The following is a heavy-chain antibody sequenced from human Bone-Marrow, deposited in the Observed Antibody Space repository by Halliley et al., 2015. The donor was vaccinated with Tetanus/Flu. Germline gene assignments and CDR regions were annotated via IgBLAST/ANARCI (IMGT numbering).Heavy chain of an antibody. V-gene: IGHV3-30*18. J-gene: IGHJ4*02. Sequence: ISSDGSNKYYADSVKGRFTISRDNSKNTLYLHMNSLRAEDTAVYYCAKDKFPRATHPLESNFDNWGQGTRVTVSS. CDR3: AKDKFPRATHPLESNFDN. CDR2: ISSDGSNK. D-gene: IGHD1-26*01.